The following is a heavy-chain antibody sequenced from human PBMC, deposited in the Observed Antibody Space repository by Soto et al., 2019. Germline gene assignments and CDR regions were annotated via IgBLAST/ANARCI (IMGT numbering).Heavy chain of an antibody. J-gene: IGHJ6*02. CDR2: LHSDGSTT. Sequence: EVQLVESGGGLVQPGGSLRLSCAASGFILSSYWMHWVRQVPGKGLVWVSRLHSDGSTTTYADSVKGRFTISRDNAKNTLYLQRNSLRAEDTAVYYCARELPTTIRGCYYYSYGMDVWGQGTTVTVSS. CDR1: GFILSSYW. V-gene: IGHV3-74*03. D-gene: IGHD2-2*02. CDR3: ARELPTTIRGCYYYSYGMDV.